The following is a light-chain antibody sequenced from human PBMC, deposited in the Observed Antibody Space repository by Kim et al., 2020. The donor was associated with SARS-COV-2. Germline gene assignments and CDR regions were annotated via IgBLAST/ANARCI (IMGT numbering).Light chain of an antibody. CDR3: NSRDSSSNPV. V-gene: IGLV3-19*01. CDR2: GDN. J-gene: IGLJ2*01. CDR1: SLGTYY. Sequence: VALGKTVRITCKGDSLGTYYASWFQQKPGQAPVLVIYGDNNRPSGIPDRFSGSNSGRTASLTISGAQAEDEADYYCNSRDSSSNPVFGGGTQLTVL.